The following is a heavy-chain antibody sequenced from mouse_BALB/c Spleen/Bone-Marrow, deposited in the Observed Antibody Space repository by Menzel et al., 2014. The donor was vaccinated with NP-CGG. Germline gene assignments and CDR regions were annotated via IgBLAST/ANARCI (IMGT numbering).Heavy chain of an antibody. V-gene: IGHV5-6-2*01. Sequence: VQLKESGGGLVKLGGSLKLSCAASGFTSSSYYMSWVRQTPEKRLELVAAINSNGGSTYYPDTVKGRFTISRDNAKNTLYLQMSSLKSEDTALYYCARLGNDDAMDYWGQGTSVTVSS. D-gene: IGHD2-12*01. CDR2: INSNGGST. CDR1: GFTSSSYY. J-gene: IGHJ4*01. CDR3: ARLGNDDAMDY.